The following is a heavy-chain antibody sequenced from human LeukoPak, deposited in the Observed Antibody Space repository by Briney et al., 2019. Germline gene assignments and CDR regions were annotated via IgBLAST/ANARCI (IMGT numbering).Heavy chain of an antibody. CDR2: ISSSSSYI. J-gene: IGHJ4*02. D-gene: IGHD3-22*01. Sequence: GGSLRLSCAASGFTFSSYSMNWVRQAPGKGLEWVSSISSSSSYIYYADSVKGRFTISRDNAKNSLYLQMNSLRAEDTAVYYCARDPTIHYYDSSGPLDYWGQGTLVTVSS. CDR1: GFTFSSYS. V-gene: IGHV3-21*01. CDR3: ARDPTIHYYDSSGPLDY.